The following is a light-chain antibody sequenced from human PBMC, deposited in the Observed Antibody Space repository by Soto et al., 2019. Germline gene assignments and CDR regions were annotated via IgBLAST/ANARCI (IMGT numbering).Light chain of an antibody. CDR2: AAS. Sequence: DIQMTQSPSSLSASVGDRVTITCRASQSISSYLNWYQQKPGKAPKLLIYAASSLQSGVPSRFSGSGSGTDFTLTISSLQPEDFATYYCQKSDHLPLFGPGTKVESK. J-gene: IGKJ3*01. CDR3: QKSDHLPL. CDR1: QSISSY. V-gene: IGKV1-39*01.